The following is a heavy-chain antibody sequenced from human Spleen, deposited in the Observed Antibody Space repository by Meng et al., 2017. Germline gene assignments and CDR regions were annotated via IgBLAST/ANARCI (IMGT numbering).Heavy chain of an antibody. CDR2: IGHSGIT. CDR3: VRSSGWVRTGFDP. V-gene: IGHV4-39*01. D-gene: IGHD6-19*01. Sequence: PQLPESRPGLVKPSEALSPTVSVSGGSISTSGYYRGWIRQPPGKGLEWIGSIGHSGITYYTPSIKSRVTVSIDTSKSQFSLKLTSVTAADTAVYYCVRSSGWVRTGFDPWGQGTLVTVSS. J-gene: IGHJ5*02. CDR1: GGSISTSGYY.